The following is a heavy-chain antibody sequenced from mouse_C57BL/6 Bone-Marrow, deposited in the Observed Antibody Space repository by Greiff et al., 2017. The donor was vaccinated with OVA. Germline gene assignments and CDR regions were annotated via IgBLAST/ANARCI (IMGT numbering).Heavy chain of an antibody. Sequence: VHVKQSVAELVRPGASVKLSCTASGFNIKNTYMHWVKQRPEQGLEWIGRIDPANGNTKYAPKFQGKATITADTSSNTAYLQLSSLTSEDTAIYYCARGFSYYGSSSDYWGQGTTLTVSS. J-gene: IGHJ2*01. V-gene: IGHV14-3*01. CDR3: ARGFSYYGSSSDY. D-gene: IGHD1-1*01. CDR2: IDPANGNT. CDR1: GFNIKNTY.